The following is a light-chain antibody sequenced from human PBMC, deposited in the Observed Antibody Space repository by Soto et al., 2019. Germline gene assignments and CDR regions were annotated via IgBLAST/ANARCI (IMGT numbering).Light chain of an antibody. CDR3: QQRRHPVS. V-gene: IGKV3-11*01. CDR1: QSVSDY. J-gene: IGKJ4*01. Sequence: LSSSPGGRATLSCRASQSVSDYLAWYQQKPGQAPRLLIYDASNRATGIPARFTGSGSGTDFTLTISCLEPEDIAVYYCQQRRHPVSFGAGTKVYIK. CDR2: DAS.